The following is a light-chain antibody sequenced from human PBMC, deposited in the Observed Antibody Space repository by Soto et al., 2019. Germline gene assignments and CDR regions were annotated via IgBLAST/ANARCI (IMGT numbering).Light chain of an antibody. Sequence: QSALTQPASVSGSPGQSITISCTGTSSDVGSYNLVSWYQQHPGKAPKLMIYEGSKRPSGVSNRFSGSKSGNTASLTFSGFQAEDEADYYCCSYAGSSTNYVFGTGTKLTVL. CDR2: EGS. V-gene: IGLV2-23*01. CDR1: SSDVGSYNL. CDR3: CSYAGSSTNYV. J-gene: IGLJ1*01.